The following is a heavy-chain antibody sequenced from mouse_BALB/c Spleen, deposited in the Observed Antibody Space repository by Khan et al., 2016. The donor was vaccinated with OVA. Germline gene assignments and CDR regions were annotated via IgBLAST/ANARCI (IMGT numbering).Heavy chain of an antibody. CDR2: INPSNGYN. CDR3: VRDGAYHRNDGWFAY. Sequence: VQLQQSGAELARPGASVKMSCKASGYTFTSYTIHWIKLRPGQGLEWIGFINPSNGYNNYNQKFKDKATLTEDKSSNTVYMQLSSLTSDDSAVDNCVRDGAYHRNDGWFAYWGQGTLVTVSA. J-gene: IGHJ3*01. V-gene: IGHV1-4*01. D-gene: IGHD2-14*01. CDR1: GYTFTSYT.